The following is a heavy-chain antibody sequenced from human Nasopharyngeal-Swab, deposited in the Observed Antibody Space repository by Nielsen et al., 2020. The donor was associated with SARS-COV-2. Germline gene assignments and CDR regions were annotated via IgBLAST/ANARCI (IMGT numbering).Heavy chain of an antibody. D-gene: IGHD1-26*01. Sequence: SVKVSCKASGGTFSSYAIRWVRQAPGQGLEWMGRIIPILGIANYAQKFQGRVTITADKSTSTAYMELSSLRSEDTAVYYCASEVPGGWELLGFWNYWGQGTLVTVSS. CDR3: ASEVPGGWELLGFWNY. CDR2: IIPILGIA. CDR1: GGTFSSYA. J-gene: IGHJ4*02. V-gene: IGHV1-69*04.